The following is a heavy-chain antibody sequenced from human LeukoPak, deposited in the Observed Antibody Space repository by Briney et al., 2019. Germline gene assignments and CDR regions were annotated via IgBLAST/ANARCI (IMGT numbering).Heavy chain of an antibody. D-gene: IGHD3-22*01. V-gene: IGHV3-23*01. CDR2: ISGTGST. J-gene: IGHJ4*02. CDR3: AKAQYYYDSSGADY. CDR1: GFTFSSYG. Sequence: GGSLRLSCAGSGFTFSSYGMSWVRQAPGKGLEWVSSISGTGSTYYADSVKGRFTITRDNSKNTLDLQMKSLRAEDTAVYYCAKAQYYYDSSGADYWGQGTLVTVSS.